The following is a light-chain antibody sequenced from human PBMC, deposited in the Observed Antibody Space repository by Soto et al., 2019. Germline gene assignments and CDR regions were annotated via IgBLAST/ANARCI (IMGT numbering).Light chain of an antibody. Sequence: QSVLTQPASVSGSPGQSITLSCTGTSSDVGGYNYVSWYQQHPGKAPKLMLYEVSNRPSGVSFRFSGSKSGNTASLTISGPQAEDEADYYCSSYTSSSTYVFGTGTKVTVL. CDR1: SSDVGGYNY. V-gene: IGLV2-14*01. J-gene: IGLJ1*01. CDR3: SSYTSSSTYV. CDR2: EVS.